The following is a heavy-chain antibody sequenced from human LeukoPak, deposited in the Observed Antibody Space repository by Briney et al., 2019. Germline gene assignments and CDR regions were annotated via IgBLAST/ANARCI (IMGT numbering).Heavy chain of an antibody. J-gene: IGHJ4*02. CDR2: ISSGGSHI. D-gene: IGHD5-24*01. Sequence: PGTSLRLSCAASGFIFSDYAMHWVRQAPGKGLEWVSSISSGGSHIYYADSMQGRFTISRDNAKNSLFLQMNSLRVEDTALYYCARDFRTQLDGYSPPYHFDYWGQGALVTVSS. CDR1: GFIFSDYA. CDR3: ARDFRTQLDGYSPPYHFDY. V-gene: IGHV3-21*01.